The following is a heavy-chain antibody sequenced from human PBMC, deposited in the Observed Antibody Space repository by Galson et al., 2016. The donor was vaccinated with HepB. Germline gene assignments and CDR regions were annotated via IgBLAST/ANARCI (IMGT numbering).Heavy chain of an antibody. J-gene: IGHJ5*02. CDR2: IYPGTSET. CDR1: GYNFDYYW. V-gene: IGHV5-51*01. Sequence: QSGAEVKKPGESLKISCQGSGYNFDYYWIGWVRQMPGKGLEWMGIIYPGTSETNYSPSLQGQVTISVDKSINTAYLQWSSLKASDTAMYYCARQGGFAGENWFDPWGQGTLVIVSS. D-gene: IGHD1-1*01. CDR3: ARQGGFAGENWFDP.